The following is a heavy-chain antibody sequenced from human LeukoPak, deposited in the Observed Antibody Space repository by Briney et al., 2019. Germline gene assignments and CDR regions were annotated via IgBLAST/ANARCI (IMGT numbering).Heavy chain of an antibody. CDR2: INRGGSRT. D-gene: IGHD5-18*01. CDR3: ARGGSDTAMAHDY. Sequence: GGSLRLSCEASGFTFSNHWMHWVRQAPGKGLMWVSRINRGGSRTDYADSVKGRFTISRDDAKNTLYLQLNSLRAEDTAVYFCARGGSDTAMAHDYWGQGTLVTVSS. CDR1: GFTFSNHW. V-gene: IGHV3-74*01. J-gene: IGHJ4*02.